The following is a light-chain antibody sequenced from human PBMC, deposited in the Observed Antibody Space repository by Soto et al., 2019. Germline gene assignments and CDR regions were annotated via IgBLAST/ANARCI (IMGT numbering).Light chain of an antibody. CDR3: QVWDSSSDHPVV. CDR2: DDS. J-gene: IGLJ2*01. CDR1: NIGSKS. V-gene: IGLV3-21*02. Sequence: SYELTQPPSVSVAPGQTARITCGGNNIGSKSVHWYQQKPGQAPVLVVYDDSDRRSGIPERFSGSNSGNTATLTISRVEAGDEADYYCQVWDSSSDHPVVFGGGTKVTVL.